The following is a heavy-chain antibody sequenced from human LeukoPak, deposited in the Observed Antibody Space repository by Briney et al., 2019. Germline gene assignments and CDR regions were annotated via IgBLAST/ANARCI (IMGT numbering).Heavy chain of an antibody. J-gene: IGHJ4*02. CDR3: AKTPGDCTGGTCYSFDY. Sequence: PGGSLRVSCAASGFTFSSYAMSWVRQAPGKGLEWVSAISGRGGSTYYADSVKGRFTISRDNSKNTLYLQMNSLRAEDTAVYYCAKTPGDCTGGTCYSFDYWGQGSLVTVSS. D-gene: IGHD2-15*01. CDR2: ISGRGGST. CDR1: GFTFSSYA. V-gene: IGHV3-23*01.